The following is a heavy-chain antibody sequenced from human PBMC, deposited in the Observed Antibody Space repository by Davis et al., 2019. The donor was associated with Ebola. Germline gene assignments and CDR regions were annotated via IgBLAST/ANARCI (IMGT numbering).Heavy chain of an antibody. D-gene: IGHD6-19*01. Sequence: SETLSLTCTVSGGSISSGDYYWSWIRQPPGKGLEWIGYIYHSGSTNYNPSLKSRVTISRDTSKNQFSLKVNSVAAADTAMYYCARQYSSGWLDYWGQGTLVTVSS. CDR1: GGSISSGDYY. CDR2: IYHSGST. V-gene: IGHV4-61*08. CDR3: ARQYSSGWLDY. J-gene: IGHJ4*02.